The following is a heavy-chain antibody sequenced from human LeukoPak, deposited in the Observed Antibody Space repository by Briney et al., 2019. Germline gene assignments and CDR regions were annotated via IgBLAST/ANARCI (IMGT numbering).Heavy chain of an antibody. CDR2: ISYDGSIK. Sequence: PGRSLRLSCAASGFTFSSYAMHWVRQAPGKGLKWVAVISYDGSIKYYADSVKGRFTTSRDNSRNMLYLQMNSLSAEDTAVYYCARGPGYSSGWYVLSVDYWGQGTLVTVSS. D-gene: IGHD6-19*01. CDR1: GFTFSSYA. J-gene: IGHJ4*02. CDR3: ARGPGYSSGWYVLSVDY. V-gene: IGHV3-30-3*01.